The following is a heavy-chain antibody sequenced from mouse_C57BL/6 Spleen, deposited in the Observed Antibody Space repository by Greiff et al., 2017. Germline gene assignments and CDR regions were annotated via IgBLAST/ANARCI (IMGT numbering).Heavy chain of an antibody. CDR3: AREEALLH. V-gene: IGHV5-4*01. CDR2: ISDGGSYT. J-gene: IGHJ2*01. CDR1: GFTFSSYA. D-gene: IGHD1-1*01. Sequence: VESGGGLVKPEGSLKLSCAASGFTFSSYAMSWVRQTPEKRLEWVATISDGGSYTYYPDNVKGRFTISRDNAKNNLYLQMSHLKSEDTAMYYCAREEALLHWGQGTTLTVSS.